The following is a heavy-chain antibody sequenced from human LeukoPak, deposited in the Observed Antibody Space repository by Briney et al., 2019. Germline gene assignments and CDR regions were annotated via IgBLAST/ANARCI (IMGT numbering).Heavy chain of an antibody. D-gene: IGHD6-19*01. V-gene: IGHV3-30*18. CDR3: AKDIGSSGWYDTSDY. CDR2: ISYDGSNK. Sequence: GRSLRLSCAASGFTFSSYGMHWVRQAPGKGLEWVAVISYDGSNKYYADSVKGRFTISRDNSKNTLYLQMNSLRAEDTAIYYCAKDIGSSGWYDTSDYWGQGTLVTVSS. J-gene: IGHJ4*02. CDR1: GFTFSSYG.